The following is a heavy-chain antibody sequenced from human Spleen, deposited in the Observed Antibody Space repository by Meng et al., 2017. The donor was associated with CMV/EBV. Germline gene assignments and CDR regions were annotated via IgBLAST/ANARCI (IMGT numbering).Heavy chain of an antibody. CDR2: VNHTGNT. CDR1: GESFSGYY. J-gene: IGHJ5*02. V-gene: IGHV4-34*01. Sequence: GSLRLSCAVYGESFSGYYWSWIRQPPGKGLEWIGKVNHTGNTNYNPSLKSRVTISVGTSMTQFSLKLTPVTAAGTAVYYCARDVIAAAWPSWGQGALVTVSS. CDR3: ARDVIAAAWPS. D-gene: IGHD2-2*01.